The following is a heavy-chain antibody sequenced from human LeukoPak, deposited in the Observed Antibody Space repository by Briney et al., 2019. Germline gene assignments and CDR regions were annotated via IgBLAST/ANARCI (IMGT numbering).Heavy chain of an antibody. CDR2: INPNSGGT. CDR3: ARGGHRRYYYTSGSAFDP. J-gene: IGHJ5*02. V-gene: IGHV1-2*02. D-gene: IGHD3-10*01. CDR1: GYTFTGYY. Sequence: WASVKVSCKASGYTFTGYYMHWVRQAPGQGLEWMGWINPNSGGTNYAQKFQGRVTMTTDTSTSTAYMELKSLRSDDTAVYYCARGGHRRYYYTSGSAFDPWGQGTLVTVSS.